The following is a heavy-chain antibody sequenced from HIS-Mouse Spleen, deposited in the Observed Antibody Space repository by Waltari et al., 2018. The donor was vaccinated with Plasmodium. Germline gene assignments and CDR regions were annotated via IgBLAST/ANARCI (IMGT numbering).Heavy chain of an antibody. CDR3: ARDRITGTSYFDY. Sequence: QLQLQESGPGLVKPSETLSLTCTVSGGSISSRSYYWGWICQPPGKGLEWIGSIYYSGSTYYNPSLKSRVTISVDTSKNQFSLKLSSVTAADTAVYYCARDRITGTSYFDYWGQGTLVTVSS. CDR1: GGSISSRSYY. J-gene: IGHJ4*02. CDR2: IYYSGST. V-gene: IGHV4-39*07. D-gene: IGHD1-7*01.